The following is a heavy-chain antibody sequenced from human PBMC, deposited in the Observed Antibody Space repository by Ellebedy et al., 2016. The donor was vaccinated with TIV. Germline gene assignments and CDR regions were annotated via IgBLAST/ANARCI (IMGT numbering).Heavy chain of an antibody. D-gene: IGHD6-19*01. J-gene: IGHJ4*02. Sequence: MPGGSLRLSCAVYGVSVDAYFWSWVRRSPGKGLEWVAYMSTGGTTSYNPALKSRVSISLDRSTNHFSLNLSAMTAADSAVYYCARHAAHGWFALDYWGQGTLVSVSS. CDR3: ARHAAHGWFALDY. CDR2: MSTGGTT. V-gene: IGHV4-59*08. CDR1: GVSVDAYF.